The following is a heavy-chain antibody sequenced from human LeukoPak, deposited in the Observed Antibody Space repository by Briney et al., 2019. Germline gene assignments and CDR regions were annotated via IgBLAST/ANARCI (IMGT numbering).Heavy chain of an antibody. CDR1: GFTFSDYY. D-gene: IGHD6-19*01. V-gene: IGHV3-11*04. J-gene: IGHJ3*02. CDR2: ISSSGSML. CDR3: ASMGTQWLMFGHDAFDI. Sequence: PGGSLRLSCAVSGFTFSDYYMSWVRQAPGKGLEWVSYISSSGSMLHYADSVEGRFTISRDNAKNSLYLQMNSLRAEDTAVYYCASMGTQWLMFGHDAFDIWGQGTMVTVSS.